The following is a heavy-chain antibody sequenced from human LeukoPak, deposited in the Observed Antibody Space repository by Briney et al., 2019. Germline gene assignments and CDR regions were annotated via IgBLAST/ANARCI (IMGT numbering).Heavy chain of an antibody. CDR3: ARRAGAYSHPYDY. J-gene: IGHJ4*02. D-gene: IGHD4/OR15-4a*01. Sequence: GGSLRLSCAASGFTFSSYAMNWVRQAPGKGLEWVSAISGSGGSTFYADSVKGRFTISRDNSKNTLYLQMNSLRAEDTAVYYCARRAGAYSHPYDYWGQGTLVTVSS. V-gene: IGHV3-23*01. CDR2: ISGSGGST. CDR1: GFTFSSYA.